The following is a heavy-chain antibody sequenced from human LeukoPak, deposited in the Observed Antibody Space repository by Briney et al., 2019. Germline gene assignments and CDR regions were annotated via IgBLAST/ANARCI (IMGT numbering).Heavy chain of an antibody. J-gene: IGHJ4*02. V-gene: IGHV1-69*13. Sequence: SVKVSCKASGGTFSRYAISWVRQAPGQGLEWMGGIIPIFGTANYAQKFQGRVTITADESTSTAYMELRSLRSDDTAVYYCARDKDDSYGPFDYWGQGTLVTVSS. CDR1: GGTFSRYA. D-gene: IGHD5-18*01. CDR2: IIPIFGTA. CDR3: ARDKDDSYGPFDY.